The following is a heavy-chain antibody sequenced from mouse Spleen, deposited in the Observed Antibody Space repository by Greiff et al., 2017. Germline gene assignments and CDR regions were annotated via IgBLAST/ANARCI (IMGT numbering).Heavy chain of an antibody. CDR1: GYTFTSYT. D-gene: IGHD2-4*01. CDR2: INPSSGYT. J-gene: IGHJ3*01. Sequence: QVQLKQSGAELARPGASVKMSCKASGYTFTSYTMHWVKQRPGQGLEWIGYINPSSGYTKYNQKFKDKATLTADKSSSTAYMQLSSLTSEDSAVYYCARGGDYDYFAYWGQGTLVTVSA. CDR3: ARGGDYDYFAY. V-gene: IGHV1-4*01.